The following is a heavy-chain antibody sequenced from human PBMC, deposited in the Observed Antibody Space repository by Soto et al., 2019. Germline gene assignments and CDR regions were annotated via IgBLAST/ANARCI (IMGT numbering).Heavy chain of an antibody. V-gene: IGHV3-66*01. CDR1: GFTVSSNY. CDR2: IYSGGST. CDR3: ARGGPYYSSGRTRYFDY. D-gene: IGHD6-19*01. J-gene: IGHJ4*02. Sequence: PGGSLRLSCAASGFTVSSNYMSWVRQAPGKGLEWVSVIYSGGSTYYADSVKGRFTISRDNSKNTLYLQMNSLRAEDTAVYYCARGGPYYSSGRTRYFDYWGQGTLVTVSS.